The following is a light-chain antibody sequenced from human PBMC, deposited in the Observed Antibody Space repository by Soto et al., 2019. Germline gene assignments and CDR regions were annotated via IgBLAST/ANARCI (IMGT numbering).Light chain of an antibody. Sequence: QSVLTQPPSVSGAPGQRVTISCTGSSSNIGAGYDVHWYQQLPGTAPKLLIYGNSKRPSGVPDRFSGSKSGTSASLAITGLQAEDEADYYCQSTSLSDFHVFGTGTKLTVL. CDR1: SSNIGAGYD. CDR2: GNS. J-gene: IGLJ1*01. CDR3: QSTSLSDFHV. V-gene: IGLV1-40*01.